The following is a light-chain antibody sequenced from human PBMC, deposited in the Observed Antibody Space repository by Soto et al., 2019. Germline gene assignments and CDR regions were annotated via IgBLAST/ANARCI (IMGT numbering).Light chain of an antibody. CDR3: QHYNSYSEA. Sequence: DIQMTQSPSSLSGSIGDRVTITCQASQDISNFLNWYQQKPGKAPKLLIYKASTLKSGVPSRFSGSGSGTEFTLTISSLQPDDFATYYCQHYNSYSEAFGQGTKVELK. V-gene: IGKV1-5*03. CDR1: QDISNF. CDR2: KAS. J-gene: IGKJ1*01.